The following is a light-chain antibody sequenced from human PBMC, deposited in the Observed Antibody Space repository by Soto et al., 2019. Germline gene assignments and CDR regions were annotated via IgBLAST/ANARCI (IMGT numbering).Light chain of an antibody. CDR1: QSVGSL. Sequence: EIVLTQSPGTLSVSPGEKATLSCRASQSVGSLLAWYRQKPGQAPRLLIYGAFNRATGIPARFSGSGSGTDFTLTISSLEPEDSAIYYCQQRNIWPPVTFGQGTRLEIK. CDR3: QQRNIWPPVT. V-gene: IGKV3-11*01. J-gene: IGKJ5*01. CDR2: GAF.